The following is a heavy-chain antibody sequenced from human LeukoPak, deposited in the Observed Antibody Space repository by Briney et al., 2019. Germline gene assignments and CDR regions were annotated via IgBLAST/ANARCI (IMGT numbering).Heavy chain of an antibody. CDR1: GGTFSSYR. CDR2: LNPDTKAT. Sequence: ASVKVSCKASGGTFSSYRITWVRQAPGQGLEWVGWLNPDTKATNYAQKFQGRVTITRDTSITTAYMEMSRLTSDDTAVYYCVRGGVRSPSNCDGDCHFWAFWGQGTLVTVSS. J-gene: IGHJ4*02. D-gene: IGHD2-21*02. V-gene: IGHV1-2*02. CDR3: VRGGVRSPSNCDGDCHFWAF.